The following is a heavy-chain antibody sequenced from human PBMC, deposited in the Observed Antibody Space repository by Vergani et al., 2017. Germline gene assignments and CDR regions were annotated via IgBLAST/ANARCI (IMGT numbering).Heavy chain of an antibody. J-gene: IGHJ4*02. Sequence: EVQLLDFGGGLVQPGGSLRLSCAASGFTFNIYAMSWVRQAPGKGLEWFSGISASGGSTYYADSVRGRFTISRDNSKNTLYLQMNSLRAEDTAVYFCAKGLGRPVVPGDFDYWGQGTLVTVSS. CDR1: GFTFNIYA. CDR3: AKGLGRPVVPGDFDY. D-gene: IGHD2-2*01. CDR2: ISASGGST. V-gene: IGHV3-23*01.